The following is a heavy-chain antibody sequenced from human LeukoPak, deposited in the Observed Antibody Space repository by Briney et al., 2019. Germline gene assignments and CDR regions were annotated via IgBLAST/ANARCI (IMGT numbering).Heavy chain of an antibody. Sequence: SETLSLTCTVSGGSTGGYYWSWIRQPPGKGLEWIGDIYYSGSTNYNPSLTSRVTISVDTSKNQFSLKLNSVTAADTAVYYCARGWGGIAVAGSFDYWGQGTLVTVSS. CDR3: ARGWGGIAVAGSFDY. V-gene: IGHV4-59*01. CDR2: IYYSGST. CDR1: GGSTGGYY. D-gene: IGHD6-19*01. J-gene: IGHJ4*02.